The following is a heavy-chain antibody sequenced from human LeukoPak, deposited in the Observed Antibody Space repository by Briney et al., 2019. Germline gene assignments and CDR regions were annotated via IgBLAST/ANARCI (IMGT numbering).Heavy chain of an antibody. CDR2: IKQDGSQR. CDR3: ARDSGRGGESGYYDL. V-gene: IGHV3-7*01. D-gene: IGHD3-3*01. CDR1: GFTFSNAW. Sequence: GGSLRLSCAASGFTFSNAWMSWVRQAPGKGLEWVANIKQDGSQRYYVDSVKGRFTISRDNAKNSLYLQMSSLRAEDTAMYYCARDSGRGGESGYYDLWGQGTLVAVSS. J-gene: IGHJ5*02.